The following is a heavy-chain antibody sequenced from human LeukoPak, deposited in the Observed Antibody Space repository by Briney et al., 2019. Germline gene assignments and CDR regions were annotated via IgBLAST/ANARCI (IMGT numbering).Heavy chain of an antibody. D-gene: IGHD6-13*01. V-gene: IGHV4-39*01. CDR1: GDSTSSSTYY. J-gene: IGHJ4*02. Sequence: SETLSLTCTVSGDSTSSSTYYWGXXXXPXGRGLEWLGSFYYTGSTYYNPSLKSRVTISVDTSKNQFSLKLSSVTAADTAVYYCARHLYSSTRNPTFDYWGQGTLVTVSS. CDR2: FYYTGST. CDR3: ARHLYSSTRNPTFDY.